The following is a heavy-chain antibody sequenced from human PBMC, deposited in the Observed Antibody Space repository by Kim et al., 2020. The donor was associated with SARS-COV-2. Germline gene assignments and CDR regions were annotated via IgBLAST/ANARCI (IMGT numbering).Heavy chain of an antibody. CDR3: AREGYFDGGSFFFDY. V-gene: IGHV4-4*07. D-gene: IGHD2-15*01. Sequence: PTLKSRVTMSVETSTNQFSLQLTSMTAADTAIYYCAREGYFDGGSFFFDYWGQGTLVTVSS. J-gene: IGHJ4*02.